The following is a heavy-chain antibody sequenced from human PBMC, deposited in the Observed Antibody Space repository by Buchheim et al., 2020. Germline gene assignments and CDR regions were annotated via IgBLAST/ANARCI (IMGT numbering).Heavy chain of an antibody. Sequence: QVQLQESGPGLVKPSQTLSLTCTVSGDSISNPRYYWGWIRQPPGKGLEWIGNIYYTGSTYYNPSLRSRLTISVDTSKNHFSLKLSSVTAADTAIYYCARSLGYCSGGSCYYYWGQGTL. V-gene: IGHV4-39*02. J-gene: IGHJ4*02. CDR3: ARSLGYCSGGSCYYY. CDR2: IYYTGST. D-gene: IGHD2-15*01. CDR1: GDSISNPRYY.